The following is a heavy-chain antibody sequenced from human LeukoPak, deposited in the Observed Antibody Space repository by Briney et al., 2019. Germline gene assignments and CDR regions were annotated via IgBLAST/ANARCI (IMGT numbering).Heavy chain of an antibody. CDR2: ISAYNGNT. V-gene: IGHV1-18*01. D-gene: IGHD2-2*02. CDR3: ARIGYCSSTSCYTYYYYYYGMDV. CDR1: GYTFTSYG. J-gene: IGHJ6*02. Sequence: ASVKVSCTASGYTFTSYGISWVRQAPGQGLEWMGWISAYNGNTNYAQKLQGRVTMTTDTSTSTAYMELRSLRSDDTAVYYCARIGYCSSTSCYTYYYYYYGMDVWGQGTTVTASS.